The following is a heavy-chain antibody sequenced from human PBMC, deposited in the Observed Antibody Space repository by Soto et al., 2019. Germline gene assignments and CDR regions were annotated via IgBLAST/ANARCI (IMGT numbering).Heavy chain of an antibody. D-gene: IGHD6-19*01. CDR3: AKDGHWLDVLLDS. V-gene: IGHV3-23*01. CDR2: ISAAGRSA. CDR1: GFTFSNSA. Sequence: EVQLLESGGGLVQPGGSLRLSCTASGFTFSNSAMTWVRQAPGKGLEWVSIISAAGRSAYHADSVKGRFTISRDNSKNTLYLRMTSLRAEDMAVYYCAKDGHWLDVLLDSWGQGTLVTVSS. J-gene: IGHJ4*02.